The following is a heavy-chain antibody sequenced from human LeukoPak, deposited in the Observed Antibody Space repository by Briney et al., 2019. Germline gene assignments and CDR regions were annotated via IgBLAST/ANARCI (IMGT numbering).Heavy chain of an antibody. CDR2: INPNSAGT. D-gene: IGHD4-11*01. CDR3: ARHSKYANNWFDP. J-gene: IGHJ5*02. CDR1: GYTFSDYY. V-gene: IGHV1-2*02. Sequence: ASVKVSCKASGYTFSDYYMHWVRQAPGQGPEWMGWINPNSAGTKYAQKFQGRVTMTRDTSISTAYMELSRLTSDDTAVYYCARHSKYANNWFDPWAREPWSPSPQ.